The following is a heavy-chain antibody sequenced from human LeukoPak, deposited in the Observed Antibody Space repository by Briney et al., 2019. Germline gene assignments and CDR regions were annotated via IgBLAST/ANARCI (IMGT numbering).Heavy chain of an antibody. Sequence: PGGSLRLSCAASGFTFSSYSMNWVRQAPGKGLEWVSYISSSSSTIYYADSVKGRFTISRDNAKNSLFLQMNSLRDDDTAVYYCARTGDNGDDYWGQGTLVTVSS. CDR2: ISSSSSTI. CDR3: ARTGDNGDDY. CDR1: GFTFSSYS. J-gene: IGHJ4*02. D-gene: IGHD4/OR15-4a*01. V-gene: IGHV3-48*02.